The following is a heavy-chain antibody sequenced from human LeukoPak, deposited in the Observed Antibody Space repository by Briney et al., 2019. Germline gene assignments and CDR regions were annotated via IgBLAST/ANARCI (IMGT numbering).Heavy chain of an antibody. D-gene: IGHD7-27*01. CDR2: IDPSDSYT. CDR3: ARFLGPSYGMDV. CDR1: GYSFTSYW. Sequence: GESLKISCKGSGYSFTSYWISRVRQMPGKGLEWMGRIDPSDSYTNYSPSFQGHVTISADKSISTAYLQWSSLKASDTAMYYCARFLGPSYGMDVWGKGTTVTVSS. V-gene: IGHV5-10-1*01. J-gene: IGHJ6*04.